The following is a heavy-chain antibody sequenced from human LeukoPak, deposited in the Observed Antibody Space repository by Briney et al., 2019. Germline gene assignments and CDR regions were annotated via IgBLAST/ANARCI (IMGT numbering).Heavy chain of an antibody. V-gene: IGHV1-18*01. CDR2: ISTYTGNP. D-gene: IGHD5-18*01. CDR1: GYTFTTYG. CDR3: ARLITRGNSLASDY. J-gene: IGHJ4*02. Sequence: ASVNVSCKAAGYTFTTYGITWVRQAPGQGLVWMGWISTYTGNPNYAQKIQGRVTMTTDTSTRTAYMELRSLRSDDTAVYYCARLITRGNSLASDYWGQGTLVTVSS.